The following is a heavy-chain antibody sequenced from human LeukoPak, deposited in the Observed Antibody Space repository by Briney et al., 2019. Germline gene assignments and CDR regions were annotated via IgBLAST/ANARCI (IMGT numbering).Heavy chain of an antibody. Sequence: GGSLRLSCAASGFTFDDYAMHWVRQAPGKGLEWVSGITWNSDNIEYADSVKGRFTISRDNAKNSLYLQMNSLRVEDTAVYYCARDRISYYYDSSGYYDYWGQGTLVTVSS. J-gene: IGHJ4*02. V-gene: IGHV3-9*01. CDR2: ITWNSDNI. CDR1: GFTFDDYA. CDR3: ARDRISYYYDSSGYYDY. D-gene: IGHD3-22*01.